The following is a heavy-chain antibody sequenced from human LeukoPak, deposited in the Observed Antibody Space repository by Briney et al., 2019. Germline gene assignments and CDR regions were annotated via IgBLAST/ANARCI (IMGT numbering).Heavy chain of an antibody. V-gene: IGHV4-31*03. D-gene: IGHD2-21*02. Sequence: SETLSLTCTVSGGSISSGGYYWSWIRQHPGKGLEWIGYIYYSGSTYYNPSLKSRVTISVDTSKNRFSLKLSSVTAADTAVYYCARVVLCGGDCYSGDAFDIWGQGTMVTVSS. CDR3: ARVVLCGGDCYSGDAFDI. J-gene: IGHJ3*02. CDR1: GGSISSGGYY. CDR2: IYYSGST.